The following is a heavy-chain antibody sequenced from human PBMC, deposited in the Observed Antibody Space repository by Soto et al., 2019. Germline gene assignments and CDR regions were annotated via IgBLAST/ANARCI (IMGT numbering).Heavy chain of an antibody. CDR2: ISKSGDST. D-gene: IGHD3-10*01. Sequence: GGSLRLSCAASGVTFTSYAMTWVRQVPGEGLQWVSSISKSGDSTYYVDSVKGRFTTSRENSKNTLYLQMNSLRAEDTAIYYCAKGSFGFDYWGQGTLVNVPS. J-gene: IGHJ4*02. CDR3: AKGSFGFDY. V-gene: IGHV3-23*01. CDR1: GVTFTSYA.